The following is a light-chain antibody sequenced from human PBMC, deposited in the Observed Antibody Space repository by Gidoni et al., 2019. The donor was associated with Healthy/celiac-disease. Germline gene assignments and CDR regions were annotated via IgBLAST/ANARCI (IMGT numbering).Light chain of an antibody. V-gene: IGKV3-11*01. CDR3: QQRSNWPSLT. CDR2: DAS. Sequence: ELMLTQSPATLSLSPGERATLSCRASQSVSSYLAWYQQKPGQAPRLLIYDASNRATGIPARFSGSGSGTDFTLTISSLEPEDFAVYYCQQRSNWPSLTFGQXTRLEIK. J-gene: IGKJ5*01. CDR1: QSVSSY.